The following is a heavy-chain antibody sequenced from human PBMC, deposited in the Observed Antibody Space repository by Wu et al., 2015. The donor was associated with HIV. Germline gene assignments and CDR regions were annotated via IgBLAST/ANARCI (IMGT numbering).Heavy chain of an antibody. Sequence: QVHLVQSGAEVKKPGSSVKVSCKASGDTFRRYSISWVRQAPGQGPEWMGGIIPIFDTTNYAEKFQGRVTITADDSTTTAYMELKTLTSEDTAVYYCARPWQLRNGWPFFDYWGQGTLVTVSS. J-gene: IGHJ4*02. CDR1: GDTFRRYS. CDR2: IIPIFDTT. D-gene: IGHD4-23*01. CDR3: ARPWQLRNGWPFFDY. V-gene: IGHV1-69*12.